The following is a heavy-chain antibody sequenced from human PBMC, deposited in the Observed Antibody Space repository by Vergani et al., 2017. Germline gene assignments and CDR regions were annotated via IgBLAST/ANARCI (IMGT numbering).Heavy chain of an antibody. CDR3: ARGRGDYDFWSGYYIDY. V-gene: IGHV4-59*01. D-gene: IGHD3-3*01. J-gene: IGHJ4*02. Sequence: QVQLQESGPGLVKPSETLSLTCTVSGGSISSYYWSWIRQPPGKGLEWIGYIYYSGSTNYNPSLKRRVTISVDTSKNQFSLKLSSVTAADTAVYYCARGRGDYDFWSGYYIDYWGQGTLVTVSS. CDR2: IYYSGST. CDR1: GGSISSYY.